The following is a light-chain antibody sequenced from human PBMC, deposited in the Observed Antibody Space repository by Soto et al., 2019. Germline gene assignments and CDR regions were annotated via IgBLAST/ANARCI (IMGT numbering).Light chain of an antibody. Sequence: DIQMTQSPSSLSASVGDRVTITCRASQSISSYLNWYQQKPGKAPKLLIYAASSLQSGVPSRFSGSGSGTDFTLTISSLQPADFATYYCQQSYSTPRHTFGQGTKLEIK. V-gene: IGKV1-39*01. CDR2: AAS. CDR3: QQSYSTPRHT. CDR1: QSISSY. J-gene: IGKJ2*01.